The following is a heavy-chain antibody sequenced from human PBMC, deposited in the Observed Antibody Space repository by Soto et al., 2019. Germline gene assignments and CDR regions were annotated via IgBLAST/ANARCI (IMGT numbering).Heavy chain of an antibody. Sequence: TLSLTCTVSGGSISSGGYYWSWIRQPPGKALEWLARIDWDDDKYYSTSLKTRLTISKDTSKNQVVLTMTNMDPVDTATYYCARTSVLVPAAIGNYYYYGMDVWGQGTTVTVSS. CDR2: IDWDDDK. CDR3: ARTSVLVPAAIGNYYYYGMDV. V-gene: IGHV2-70*11. J-gene: IGHJ6*02. D-gene: IGHD2-2*02. CDR1: GGSISSGGYY.